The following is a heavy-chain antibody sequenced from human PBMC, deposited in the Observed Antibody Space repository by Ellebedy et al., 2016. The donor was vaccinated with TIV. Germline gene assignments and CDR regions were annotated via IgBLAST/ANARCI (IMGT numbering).Heavy chain of an antibody. D-gene: IGHD3-9*01. J-gene: IGHJ4*02. Sequence: MPGGSLRLSCGVYGGSFSGYYWNWIRQPPGKGLEWIGEINHSGITNYKPSLKSRVTISVGTSKNHFSLNLTSVTAADTAVYYCARGKNYDVVTGTYTGFDYWGQGTLVTVSS. V-gene: IGHV4-34*01. CDR3: ARGKNYDVVTGTYTGFDY. CDR1: GGSFSGYY. CDR2: INHSGIT.